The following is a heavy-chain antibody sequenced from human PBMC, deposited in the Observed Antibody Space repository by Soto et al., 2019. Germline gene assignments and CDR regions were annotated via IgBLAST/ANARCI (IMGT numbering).Heavy chain of an antibody. Sequence: QVQLQESGPGLVKPSETLSLSCTVSGGSISSYYWSWFRQSPGKRMEWIGYVHHSWGSSYNPSLQSRVAISLDTSKSQFSLMVTSVPAPDTAVYYCARQGFGPLHGLVDVWGQGTTVTVSS. CDR1: GGSISSYY. D-gene: IGHD3-10*01. V-gene: IGHV4-59*08. CDR3: ARQGFGPLHGLVDV. CDR2: VHHSWGS. J-gene: IGHJ6*02.